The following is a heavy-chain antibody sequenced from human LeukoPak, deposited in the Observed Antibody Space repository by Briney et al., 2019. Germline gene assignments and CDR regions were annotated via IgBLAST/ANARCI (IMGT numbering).Heavy chain of an antibody. CDR2: VNGDGSST. CDR3: ARASGSSELSN. Sequence: SGGSLRLSCAASGFTFSTYWMHWVRQAPGKGLVWVSRVNGDGSSTNYADSVKGPFTISRENAKNSLYLQMNSLRAEDTAVYYSARASGSSELSNWGQGTLVTVSS. D-gene: IGHD6-13*01. V-gene: IGHV3-74*01. CDR1: GFTFSTYW. J-gene: IGHJ4*02.